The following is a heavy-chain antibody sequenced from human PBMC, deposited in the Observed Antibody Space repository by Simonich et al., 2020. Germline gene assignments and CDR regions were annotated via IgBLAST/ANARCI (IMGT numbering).Heavy chain of an antibody. J-gene: IGHJ4*02. CDR1: GYCFTSYW. V-gene: IGHV5-51*03. CDR2: SYPGDADT. CDR3: VRPDSGYDYFDY. D-gene: IGHD5-12*01. Sequence: EVQLVQSGAEVNKTGESLKITCKGSGYCFTSYWIGWGRQMPGQGLEWLGNSYPGDADTKYSPSFQGQVTISDDKSSSTAYLQWSSLKASDTAMYYCVRPDSGYDYFDYWGQGTLVTVSS.